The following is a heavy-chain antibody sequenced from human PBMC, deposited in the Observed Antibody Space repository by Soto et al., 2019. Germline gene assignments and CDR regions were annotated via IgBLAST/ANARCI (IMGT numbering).Heavy chain of an antibody. D-gene: IGHD3-3*01. CDR1: GYTFTGYY. CDR3: ARSYDFWSGYYPHNYYYYGMDV. J-gene: IGHJ6*02. Sequence: GASVKVSCKASGYTFTGYYMHWVRQAPGQGLEWMGWINPNSGGTNYAQKFQGWVTMTRDTSISTAYMELSRLRSDDTAVYYCARSYDFWSGYYPHNYYYYGMDVWGRGTTVTVSS. V-gene: IGHV1-2*04. CDR2: INPNSGGT.